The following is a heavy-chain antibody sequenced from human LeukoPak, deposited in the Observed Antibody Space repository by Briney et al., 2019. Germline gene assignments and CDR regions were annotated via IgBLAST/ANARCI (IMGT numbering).Heavy chain of an antibody. CDR3: ARSRITMVRGVMKY. CDR1: GFTFSNFG. J-gene: IGHJ4*02. CDR2: ISSSSSYI. Sequence: GGSLRLSCAASGFTFSNFGMHWVRQTPGKGLEWVSSISSSSSYIYYADSVKGRFTISRDNAKNSLYLQMNSLRAEDTAVYYCARSRITMVRGVMKYWGQGTLVTVSS. D-gene: IGHD3-10*01. V-gene: IGHV3-21*01.